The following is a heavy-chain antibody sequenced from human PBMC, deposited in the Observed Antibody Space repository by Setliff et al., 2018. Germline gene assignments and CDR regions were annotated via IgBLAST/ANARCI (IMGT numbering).Heavy chain of an antibody. Sequence: PSETLSLTCTVYGGSFSDYYWGWIRQPPGKGLEWIAEINHSGSTNYNPSLKSRVTISVDTSRNQFSLKLSSVTAADTAVYYCARGRMRGSCSGPSCTYDPFDIWGQGTPVTVS. CDR2: INHSGST. D-gene: IGHD2-2*01. CDR3: ARGRMRGSCSGPSCTYDPFDI. J-gene: IGHJ3*02. CDR1: GGSFSDYY. V-gene: IGHV4-34*01.